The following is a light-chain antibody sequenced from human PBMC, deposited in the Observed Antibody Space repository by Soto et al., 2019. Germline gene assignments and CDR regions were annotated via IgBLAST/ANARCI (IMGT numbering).Light chain of an antibody. Sequence: EIVLTQSPGTLSLSPGERATLSCRASQSVSSSYLAWYQQKPGQAPRLLIYGASSRATGIPDRFSGSGSGTDFTLTISNLQPEDVATYYCQKYNSAPLFGQGTKVDI. CDR3: QKYNSAPL. J-gene: IGKJ1*01. V-gene: IGKV3-20*01. CDR2: GAS. CDR1: QSVSSSY.